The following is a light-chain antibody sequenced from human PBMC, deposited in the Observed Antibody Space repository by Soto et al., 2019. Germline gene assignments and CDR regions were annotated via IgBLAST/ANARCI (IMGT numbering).Light chain of an antibody. CDR1: KNDIGVYDF. V-gene: IGLV2-8*01. CDR3: KSYAGSNTYV. J-gene: IGLJ1*01. Sequence: QSVLTQPPSASGSPGQSVTISCTGTKNDIGVYDFVSWCQHHPGKAPRLIIYEVVQRPSGVPDRFSGSKSGNTASLTVSGLQAADEADYFCKSYAGSNTYVFGSGTKVTVL. CDR2: EVV.